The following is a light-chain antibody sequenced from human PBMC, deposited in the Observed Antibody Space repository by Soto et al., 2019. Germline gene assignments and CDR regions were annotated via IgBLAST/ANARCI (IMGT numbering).Light chain of an antibody. Sequence: EIALTQSPVTLSLSPGERATLSCRASQSLSSSYLAWYQQKPAQAPRLLIYGASRRATGIPDRFSGSGSGTDFTLTIRRLEPEDFAVYYCQQYGSSPLTFGGGTKVDIK. CDR2: GAS. J-gene: IGKJ4*01. CDR1: QSLSSSY. V-gene: IGKV3-20*01. CDR3: QQYGSSPLT.